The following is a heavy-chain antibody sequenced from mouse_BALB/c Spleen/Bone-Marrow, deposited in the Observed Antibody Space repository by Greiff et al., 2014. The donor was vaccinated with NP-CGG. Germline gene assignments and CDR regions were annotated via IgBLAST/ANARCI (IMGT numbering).Heavy chain of an antibody. CDR2: IYPGSGST. J-gene: IGHJ2*01. Sequence: LQQPGSELVRPGASVKLSCKASGYTFTSYWMHWVKQRPGQGLEWIGNIYPGSGSTNYDEKFKSKATLTVDTSSSTAYMQLSSQTSEDSAVYYCTRDYDWVPDYWGQGTTLTVSS. D-gene: IGHD1-1*01. CDR3: TRDYDWVPDY. V-gene: IGHV1S22*01. CDR1: GYTFTSYW.